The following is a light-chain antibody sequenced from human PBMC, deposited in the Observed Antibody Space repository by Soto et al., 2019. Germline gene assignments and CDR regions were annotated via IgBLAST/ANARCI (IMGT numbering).Light chain of an antibody. J-gene: IGLJ1*01. CDR2: EVS. V-gene: IGLV2-8*01. CDR1: SSDVGAYNY. Sequence: QSALTQPPSASGSPGQSVTISCTGTSSDVGAYNYVSWYQQHPGKAPKLMIYEVSKRPSGVPDRFSGSKSGNTASLTVSGLQAEDEGDYYCTSYAGNNNFFYFLGTGTKVTVL. CDR3: TSYAGNNNFFYF.